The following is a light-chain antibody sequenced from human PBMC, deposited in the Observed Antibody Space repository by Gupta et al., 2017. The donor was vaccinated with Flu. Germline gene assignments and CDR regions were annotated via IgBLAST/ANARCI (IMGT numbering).Light chain of an antibody. J-gene: IGKJ2*01. Sequence: EIVLTQSPGTLSLSPGGRATLSCRASQSINIRYLAWYQQKPGQAPRLLINGASTRATGIPDRISGSGSGTDFTLTISRLEPEDFAVYFCQQHDSSPVTFGQGTKLEIK. V-gene: IGKV3-20*01. CDR3: QQHDSSPVT. CDR1: QSINIRY. CDR2: GAS.